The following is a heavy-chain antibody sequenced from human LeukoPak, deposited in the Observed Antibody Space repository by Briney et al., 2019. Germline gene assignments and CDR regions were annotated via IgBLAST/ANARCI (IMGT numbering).Heavy chain of an antibody. V-gene: IGHV4-30-4*08. CDR1: GGSISSGDYY. CDR2: IYYSGST. J-gene: IGHJ4*02. CDR3: AGSVYSGLLYYFDY. D-gene: IGHD1-26*01. Sequence: SQSLSLTCSVYGGSISSGDYYWSWIRQPPGKGLEWIGYIYYSGSTYYNPSLKSRVTISVDTSKNQFSLKLSSVTAADTAVYYCAGSVYSGLLYYFDYWGQGTLVTVSS.